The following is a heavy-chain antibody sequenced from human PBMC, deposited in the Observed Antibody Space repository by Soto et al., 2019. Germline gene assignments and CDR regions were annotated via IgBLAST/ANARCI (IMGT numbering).Heavy chain of an antibody. Sequence: GPGPYSPSETLSLTCAVYGGSFSGYYWSWIRQPPGKGLEWIGEINHSGSTNYNPSLKSRVTISVDTSKNQFSLKLSSVTAADTAVYYCVRDGTKTLRDWFDPWGQGISVTVSS. V-gene: IGHV4-34*01. D-gene: IGHD1-26*01. CDR3: VRDGTKTLRDWFDP. J-gene: IGHJ5*02. CDR2: INHSGST. CDR1: GGSFSGYY.